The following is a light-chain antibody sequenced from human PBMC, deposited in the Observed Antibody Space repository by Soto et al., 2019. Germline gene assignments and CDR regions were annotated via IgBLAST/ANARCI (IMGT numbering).Light chain of an antibody. J-gene: IGLJ2*01. Sequence: QSVLTQPPSASGSPGQSVTISCTGTSSDVGRFNYVSWYQQHPGKAPKLMIYEVNKRPSGVPDRFSGSKSGNTASLTVSGLQAEDEADYYCSSYAGNDNLVFGGGTKLTV. CDR2: EVN. CDR3: SSYAGNDNLV. CDR1: SSDVGRFNY. V-gene: IGLV2-8*01.